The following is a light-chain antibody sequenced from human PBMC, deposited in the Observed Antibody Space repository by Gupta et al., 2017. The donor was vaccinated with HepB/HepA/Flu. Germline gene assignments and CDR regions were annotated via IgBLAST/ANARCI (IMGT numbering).Light chain of an antibody. J-gene: IGLJ2*01. Sequence: QSALTQPPSASGSPGQSVTISCTGTSSDVGGYHYVSWYQQHPGKAPKLIIYEVSVRPSGVPDRFSGSKSGNTASLTVSGLQADDEADYYCSSYSGTSNLVVGGGTRLTVL. CDR2: EVS. V-gene: IGLV2-8*01. CDR1: SSDVGGYHY. CDR3: SSYSGTSNLV.